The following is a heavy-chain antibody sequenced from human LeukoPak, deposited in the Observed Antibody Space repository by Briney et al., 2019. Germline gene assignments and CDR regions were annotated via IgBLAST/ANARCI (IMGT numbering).Heavy chain of an antibody. D-gene: IGHD5-12*01. Sequence: GSLRLSCAASRFTFSGYAMSWVRQAPGKGLEWVSAITGSGSNTYYADSVKGRFTISRDNSKNTLYLQMNSLRADDTAVYYCAKEASGHISDYIDYWGQGTLVTVSS. J-gene: IGHJ4*02. CDR3: AKEASGHISDYIDY. CDR2: ITGSGSNT. V-gene: IGHV3-23*01. CDR1: RFTFSGYA.